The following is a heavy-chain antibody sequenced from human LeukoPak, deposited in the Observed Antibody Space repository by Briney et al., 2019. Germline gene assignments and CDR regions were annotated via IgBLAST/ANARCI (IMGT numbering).Heavy chain of an antibody. CDR1: GFTFTSSA. J-gene: IGHJ4*02. V-gene: IGHV1-58*01. Sequence: VASGKVSCKASGFTFTSSAVQWVRQARGQRLEWIGWIVVGSGNTNYAQKFQERVTITRDMSTSTAYMELSSLRSEDTAVYYCAALRPVGATGVDYWGQGTLVTVSS. CDR2: IVVGSGNT. D-gene: IGHD1-26*01. CDR3: AALRPVGATGVDY.